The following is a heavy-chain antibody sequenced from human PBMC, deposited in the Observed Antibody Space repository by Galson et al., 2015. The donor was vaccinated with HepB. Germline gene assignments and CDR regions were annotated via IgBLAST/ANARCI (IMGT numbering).Heavy chain of an antibody. V-gene: IGHV3-64*01. CDR2: ISSNGGRI. CDR1: GFSVSNYA. CDR3: ARGDLVGATDY. D-gene: IGHD1-26*01. Sequence: SLRLSCAASGFSVSNYAMHWVRQAPGKGLEYVSAISSNGGRIYYANSVKGRFAISRDNSKNTLYLQMGSLRAEDMAVYYCARGDLVGATDYWGPGTLVTVSS. J-gene: IGHJ4*02.